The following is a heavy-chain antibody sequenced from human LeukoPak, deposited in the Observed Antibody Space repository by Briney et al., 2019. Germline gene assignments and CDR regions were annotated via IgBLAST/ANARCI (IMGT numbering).Heavy chain of an antibody. CDR3: ARDSSSWYAVGAFDI. CDR2: IYPGDSDT. Sequence: GESLKISCKDSGYSFTTYWIAWVRQMPGKGLERMGIIYPGDSDTTYSPSFQGQVTISADKSISTAYLQWSSLKASDTAMYYCARDSSSWYAVGAFDIWGQGTMVTVSS. V-gene: IGHV5-51*01. J-gene: IGHJ3*02. CDR1: GYSFTTYW. D-gene: IGHD6-13*01.